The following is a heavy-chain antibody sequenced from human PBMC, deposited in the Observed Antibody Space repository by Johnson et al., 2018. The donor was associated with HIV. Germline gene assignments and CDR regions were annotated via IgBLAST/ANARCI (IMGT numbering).Heavy chain of an antibody. V-gene: IGHV3-30-3*01. CDR3: VREGTYYYENRGYNDALDV. Sequence: QVQLVESGGGVVQPGRSLRLSCAASGFTFSTYAMHWVRQAPGKGLEWVAVISFDGSKEYYADSVKGRFTISRDNSNNTLHLQMSSLRAEDTAIYYCVREGTYYYENRGYNDALDVWGQGTMVTVSS. J-gene: IGHJ3*01. D-gene: IGHD3-22*01. CDR2: ISFDGSKE. CDR1: GFTFSTYA.